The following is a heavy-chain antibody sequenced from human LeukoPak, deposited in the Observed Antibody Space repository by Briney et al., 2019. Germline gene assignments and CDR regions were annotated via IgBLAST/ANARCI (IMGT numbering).Heavy chain of an antibody. D-gene: IGHD4-17*01. CDR3: ATCDYGECYYYYYMDV. J-gene: IGHJ6*03. CDR1: GFTFSSYA. V-gene: IGHV3-30*04. Sequence: GGSLRLSCAASGFTFSSYAMHWVRQAPGKGLEWVAVISYDGSNKYYADSVKGRFTISRDNSKNTLYLQMNSLRAEDTAVYYCATCDYGECYYYYYMDVWGKGTTVTISS. CDR2: ISYDGSNK.